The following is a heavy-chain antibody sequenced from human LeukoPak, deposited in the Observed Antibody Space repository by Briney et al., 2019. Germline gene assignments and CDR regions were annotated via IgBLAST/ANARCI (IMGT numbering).Heavy chain of an antibody. J-gene: IGHJ4*02. CDR3: AKVGRIAAD. CDR2: ISWNSGSI. D-gene: IGHD6-13*01. V-gene: IGHV3-9*01. CDR1: GFTFDDYA. Sequence: PGGSLRLSCAASGFTFDDYAMHWVRQAPGKGLEWVSGISWNSGSIGYADSVKDRFTISRDNAKNSLYLQMNSLRAEDTALYYCAKVGRIAADWGQGTLVTVSS.